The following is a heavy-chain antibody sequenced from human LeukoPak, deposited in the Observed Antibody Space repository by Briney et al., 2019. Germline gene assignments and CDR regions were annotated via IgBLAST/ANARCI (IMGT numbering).Heavy chain of an antibody. CDR3: ARRAGRYYFDY. CDR1: GGSFSGYY. J-gene: IGHJ4*02. D-gene: IGHD4-17*01. Sequence: SETLSLTCAVYGGSFSGYYWSWIRQPPGKGLEWIGEINHSGSTNYNPSLKSRVTISVDTSKSQFSLKLSSVTAADTAVYYCARRAGRYYFDYWGQGTLVTVSS. V-gene: IGHV4-34*01. CDR2: INHSGST.